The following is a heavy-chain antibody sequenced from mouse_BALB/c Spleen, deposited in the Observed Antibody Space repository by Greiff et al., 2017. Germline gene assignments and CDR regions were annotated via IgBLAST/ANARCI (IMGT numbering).Heavy chain of an antibody. D-gene: IGHD2-14*01. V-gene: IGHV3-2*02. J-gene: IGHJ3*01. CDR1: GYSITSDYA. Sequence: EVKLMESGPGLVKPSQSLSLTCTVTGYSITSDYAWNWIRQFPGNKLEWMGYISYSGSTSYNPSLKSRISITRDTSKNQFFLQLNSVTTEDTATYYCAREGKYRYAFAYWGQGTLVTVSA. CDR3: AREGKYRYAFAY. CDR2: ISYSGST.